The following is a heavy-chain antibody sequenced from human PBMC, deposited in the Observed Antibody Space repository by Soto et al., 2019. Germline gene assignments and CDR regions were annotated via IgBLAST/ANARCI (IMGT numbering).Heavy chain of an antibody. V-gene: IGHV4-30-2*05. CDR1: GGSISSGGYS. D-gene: IGHD3-16*01. Sequence: SETLSLTCAVSGGSISSGGYSWSWIRQPPGKGLEWIGYIYHSGSTYYNPSLKSRVTISVDTSKNQYFLKLSSVSAADTAVYYCARLTFFTDYTMLDYWGQGSLVTVSS. CDR2: IYHSGST. J-gene: IGHJ4*02. CDR3: ARLTFFTDYTMLDY.